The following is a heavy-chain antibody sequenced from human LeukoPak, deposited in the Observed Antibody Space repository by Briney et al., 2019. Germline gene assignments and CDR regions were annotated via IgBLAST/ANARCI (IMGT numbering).Heavy chain of an antibody. CDR2: ISANNGNTKYNT. Sequence: ASVKVSCKASGYTFTSYGISWVRQAPGQGLEWMGWISANNGNTKYNTKYAQNLQGRVTMTTDISTSTAYMELRTLRSDDTAVYYCARDLHYYVAMDVWGQGTAVTVSS. D-gene: IGHD3-10*02. J-gene: IGHJ6*02. CDR3: ARDLHYYVAMDV. V-gene: IGHV1-18*01. CDR1: GYTFTSYG.